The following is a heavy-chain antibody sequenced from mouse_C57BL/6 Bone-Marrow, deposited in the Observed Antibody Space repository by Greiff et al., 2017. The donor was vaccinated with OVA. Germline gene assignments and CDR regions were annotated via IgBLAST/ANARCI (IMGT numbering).Heavy chain of an antibody. CDR2: LYPRSGNT. CDR1: GYTFTSYG. V-gene: IGHV1-81*01. CDR3: ARKTTVVARGDYFDD. Sequence: QVQLQQSGAELARPGASVKLSCKASGYTFTSYGIRWVTQRTGQGLEWIGELYPRSGNTSYNQKFKGKATLTADKSSSTAYMELRSLTSEDSAVYFCARKTTVVARGDYFDDWGKGTTLTVAS. J-gene: IGHJ2*01. D-gene: IGHD1-1*01.